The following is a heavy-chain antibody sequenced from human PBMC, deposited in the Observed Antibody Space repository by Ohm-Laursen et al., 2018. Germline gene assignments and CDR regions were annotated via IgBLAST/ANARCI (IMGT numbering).Heavy chain of an antibody. CDR2: IYTSGTT. Sequence: SDTLSLTCTVSGDSVSSYYWSWIRQPPGKALEWIGYIYTSGTTNYHPSLKSRVTISLNTSKNQFSLKLSSVTAADTAVYYCARQESSGWYPDYWGQGTLVTVSS. D-gene: IGHD6-19*01. V-gene: IGHV4-59*08. J-gene: IGHJ4*02. CDR1: GDSVSSYY. CDR3: ARQESSGWYPDY.